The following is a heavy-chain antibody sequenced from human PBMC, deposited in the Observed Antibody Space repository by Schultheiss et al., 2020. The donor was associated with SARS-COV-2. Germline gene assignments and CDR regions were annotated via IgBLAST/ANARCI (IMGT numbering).Heavy chain of an antibody. D-gene: IGHD3-3*01. J-gene: IGHJ6*03. V-gene: IGHV3-23*01. CDR1: GFTFTSYA. CDR3: AKGAPYYDFWSGYYPAPDYYYYMDV. Sequence: GGSLRLSCAASGFTFTSYAMSWVRQAPRKGLEWVSGISGSGGSTYYADSVKGRFTISRDNSKNTLYLQMNSLRAEDTAVYYCAKGAPYYDFWSGYYPAPDYYYYMDVWGKGTTVTVSS. CDR2: ISGSGGST.